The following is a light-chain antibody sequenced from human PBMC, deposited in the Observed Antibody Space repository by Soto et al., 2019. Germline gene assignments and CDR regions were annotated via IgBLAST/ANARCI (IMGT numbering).Light chain of an antibody. CDR3: AVWDDSLSGVV. V-gene: IGLV1-47*02. CDR2: NDN. J-gene: IGLJ2*01. Sequence: QSALTQPPSASGSPGQSVTISCSGSTSNIGSNLASWYQQLPGSAPKLLIYNDNERPSGVPDRFSGSKSGTSASLGISGLRSEDEAHYFCAVWDDSLSGVVFGGGTKLTVL. CDR1: TSNIGSNL.